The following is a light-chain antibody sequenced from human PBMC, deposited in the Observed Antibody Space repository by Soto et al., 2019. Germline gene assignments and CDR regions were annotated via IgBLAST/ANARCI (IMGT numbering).Light chain of an antibody. J-gene: IGKJ1*01. CDR2: DAS. CDR3: QQYNSYWT. V-gene: IGKV1-5*01. CDR1: QSISSW. Sequence: IQMTQSPSTLSASVGDRVTITCRASQSISSWLAWYQQKPGKAPNLLIYDASTLVRGVPSRFSGRGSGTEFTLTISSLQADDYATFYCQQYNSYWTFGQGTKVDIK.